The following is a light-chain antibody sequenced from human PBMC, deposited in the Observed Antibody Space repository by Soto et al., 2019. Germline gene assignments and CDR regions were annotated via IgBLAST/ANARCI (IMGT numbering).Light chain of an antibody. V-gene: IGKV1-5*03. CDR2: KAS. Sequence: DLQMTQSPSTVSASVGDRVTITCRASQSISTWLAWYQQKPGKAPRLLIYKASSLESGVPSRFTGSGSGTQVTLIIDSLQPDDSATYYCQHYDSYPYTFGQGTKLEI. CDR1: QSISTW. J-gene: IGKJ2*01. CDR3: QHYDSYPYT.